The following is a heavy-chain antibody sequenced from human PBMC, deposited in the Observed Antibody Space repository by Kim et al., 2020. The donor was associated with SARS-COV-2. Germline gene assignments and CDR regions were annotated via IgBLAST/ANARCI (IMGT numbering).Heavy chain of an antibody. J-gene: IGHJ6*02. Sequence: SETLSLTCTVSGGSISSSSYYWGWIRQPPGKGLEWIGSIYYSGSTYYNPSLKSRVTISVDTSKNQFSLKLSSVTAADTAVYYCWGMVRGVIKGLRPAYGMDVWGQGTTVTVSS. V-gene: IGHV4-39*07. D-gene: IGHD3-10*01. CDR1: GGSISSSSYY. CDR3: WGMVRGVIKGLRPAYGMDV. CDR2: IYYSGST.